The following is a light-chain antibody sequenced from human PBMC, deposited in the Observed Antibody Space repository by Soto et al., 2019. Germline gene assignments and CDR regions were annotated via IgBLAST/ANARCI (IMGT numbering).Light chain of an antibody. CDR1: SSDVGSYNL. J-gene: IGLJ3*02. CDR3: CSYAGSSTP. V-gene: IGLV2-23*01. CDR2: EGS. Sequence: QSVLTQPAYESGSPGQSITISCTGTSSDVGSYNLVSWYQQHQGKAPKLMIYEGSKRPSGVSNRFSGSKSGKTASLTISGLQAEDEADYYCCSYAGSSTPFGGGTKLTVL.